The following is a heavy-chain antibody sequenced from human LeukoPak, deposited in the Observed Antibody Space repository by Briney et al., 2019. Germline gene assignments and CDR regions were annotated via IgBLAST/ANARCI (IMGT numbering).Heavy chain of an antibody. V-gene: IGHV4-39*01. CDR1: GGSISSSSYY. Sequence: NASETLSLTCTVSGGSISSSSYYWGWIRQPPGKGLEWIGSIYYSGSTYYNPSLKSRVTISVDTSKNQFSMKLTSVTAADTAVYYCAWMAVGATSPDYWGQGTLVTVSS. J-gene: IGHJ4*02. CDR3: AWMAVGATSPDY. D-gene: IGHD1-26*01. CDR2: IYYSGST.